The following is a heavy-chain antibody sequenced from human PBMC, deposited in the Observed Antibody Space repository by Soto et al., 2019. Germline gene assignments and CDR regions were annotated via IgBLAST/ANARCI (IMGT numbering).Heavy chain of an antibody. CDR3: ARRRAGRKQWLVPDY. Sequence: EVQLLESGGGLVQPGGSLRLSCAASGLTFSSYAMSWVRQAPGKGLEWVSAISGSGGSTYYADSVKGRFTISRDNSKNTLYLQMNSLRAEDTAVYYCARRRAGRKQWLVPDYWGQGTLVTVSS. CDR1: GLTFSSYA. J-gene: IGHJ4*02. D-gene: IGHD6-19*01. V-gene: IGHV3-23*01. CDR2: ISGSGGST.